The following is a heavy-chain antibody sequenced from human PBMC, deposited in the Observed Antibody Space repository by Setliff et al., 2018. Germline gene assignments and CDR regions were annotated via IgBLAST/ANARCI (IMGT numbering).Heavy chain of an antibody. D-gene: IGHD6-19*01. CDR1: GYIFTRYG. CDR2: INTHDGGT. CDR3: ARDPQREVYQYGMDV. V-gene: IGHV1-18*01. J-gene: IGHJ6*02. Sequence: ASVKVSCKTSGYIFTRYGVTWVRQAPGQGLEWMGWINTHDGGTNYAQKVQGRITLTIDTSTSTAYMELRSLRSDDTAVYYCARDPQREVYQYGMDVWGQGTTVTVSS.